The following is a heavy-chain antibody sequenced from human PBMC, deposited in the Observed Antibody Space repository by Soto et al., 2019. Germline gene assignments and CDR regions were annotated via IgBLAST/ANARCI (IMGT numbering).Heavy chain of an antibody. D-gene: IGHD2-15*01. V-gene: IGHV3-66*01. Sequence: EVQLVESGGGLVQPGGSLRLSCAASGFTVRSNYMSWVRQAPGKGLEWVSVIYSGGNTYYSDSVKGRFTISRDNSKNTLYLQMNSLRAEDTAVYYCAGYCNGGRCSPNWGQGTLVTVSS. CDR1: GFTVRSNY. CDR2: IYSGGNT. CDR3: AGYCNGGRCSPN. J-gene: IGHJ4*02.